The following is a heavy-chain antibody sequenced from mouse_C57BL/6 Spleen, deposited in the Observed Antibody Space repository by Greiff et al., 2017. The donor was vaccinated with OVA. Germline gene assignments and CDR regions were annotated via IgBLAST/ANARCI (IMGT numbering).Heavy chain of an antibody. CDR2: IDPSGSET. V-gene: IGHV1-52*01. J-gene: IGHJ1*03. CDR1: GYTFTSYW. CDR3: ARCYYGSSYRYFDV. D-gene: IGHD1-1*01. Sequence: QVQLKQPGAELVRPGSSVKLSCKASGYTFTSYWMHWVKQRPIQGLEWIGNIDPSGSETHYNQKFKDKATLTVDKSSSTAYMQLSSLTSEDSAVYYCARCYYGSSYRYFDVWGTGTTVTVSS.